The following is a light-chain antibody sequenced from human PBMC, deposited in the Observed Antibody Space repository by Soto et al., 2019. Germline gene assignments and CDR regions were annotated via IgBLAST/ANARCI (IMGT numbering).Light chain of an antibody. V-gene: IGLV2-8*01. CDR1: SSDVGGYNY. Sequence: QSVLTQPPSASGSPGQSVTISCTGTSSDVGGYNYVSWYQQHPGKAPKLMIYEVSKRPSGVPDRFSGSKSGNTASLTVSGLQAEDEADSYCSSYAGSNNLGVFGTGTKVTV. CDR2: EVS. J-gene: IGLJ1*01. CDR3: SSYAGSNNLGV.